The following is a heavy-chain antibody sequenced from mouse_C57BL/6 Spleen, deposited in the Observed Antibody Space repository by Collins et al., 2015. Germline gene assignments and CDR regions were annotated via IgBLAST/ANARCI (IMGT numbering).Heavy chain of an antibody. V-gene: IGHV1-12*01. D-gene: IGHD2-1*01. CDR2: IYPGNGDT. CDR1: FTSYN. CDR3: ARDRYYGNYYCAMDY. J-gene: IGHJ4*01. Sequence: FTSYNMHWVKQTPRQGLEWIGAIYPGNGDTSYNQKFKGKATLTVDKSSSTAYMQLSSLTSEDSAVYFCARDRYYGNYYCAMDYWGQGTSVTVSS.